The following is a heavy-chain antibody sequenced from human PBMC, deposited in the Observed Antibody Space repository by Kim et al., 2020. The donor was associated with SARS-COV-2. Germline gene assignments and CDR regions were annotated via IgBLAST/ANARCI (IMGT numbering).Heavy chain of an antibody. CDR3: ARDTRSILLDWYFDL. CDR2: ISYDGSNK. J-gene: IGHJ2*01. D-gene: IGHD2-8*01. Sequence: GGSLRLSCAASGFTFSSYAMHWVRQAPGKGLEWVAVISYDGSNKYYADSVKGRFTISRDNSKNTLYLQMNSLRAEDTAVYYCARDTRSILLDWYFDLWGRGTLVTVSS. CDR1: GFTFSSYA. V-gene: IGHV3-30*04.